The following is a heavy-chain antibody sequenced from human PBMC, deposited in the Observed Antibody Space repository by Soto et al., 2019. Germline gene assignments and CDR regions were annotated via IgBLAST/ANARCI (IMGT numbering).Heavy chain of an antibody. D-gene: IGHD6-6*01. V-gene: IGHV3-33*06. CDR3: TKAPDWEQLGGYYYYYRMDV. Sequence: GGSLRLSCAASGCTFSSYGMHWVRQAPGKGLEWVAVIWYDGSNKYYADSVKGRFTISRDNSKNTLYLQRNSLSAEETAVYSCTKAPDWEQLGGYYYYYRMDVWAQVTTVNVSS. J-gene: IGHJ6*02. CDR1: GCTFSSYG. CDR2: IWYDGSNK.